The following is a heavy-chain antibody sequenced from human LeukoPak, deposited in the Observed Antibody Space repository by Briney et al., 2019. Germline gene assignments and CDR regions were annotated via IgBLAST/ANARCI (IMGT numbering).Heavy chain of an antibody. CDR2: ISWNSGSI. D-gene: IGHD3-10*01. V-gene: IGHV3-9*01. CDR3: ASLNIYASGSDY. CDR1: GFTFDDYA. J-gene: IGHJ4*02. Sequence: GGSLRLSCAASGFTFDDYAMHWVRQAPGKGLEWVSGISWNSGSIGYADSVKGRFTISRDNAKNSLYLQMDSLRAEDTALYYCASLNIYASGSDYWGQGTLVTVSS.